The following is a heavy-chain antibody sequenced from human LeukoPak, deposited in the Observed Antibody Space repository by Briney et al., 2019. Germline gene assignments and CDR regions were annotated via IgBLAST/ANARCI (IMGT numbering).Heavy chain of an antibody. CDR1: GFTFSSYG. J-gene: IGHJ4*02. CDR2: ISHDGSNK. D-gene: IGHD2-2*01. Sequence: GGSLRLSCAASGFTFSSYGMHWVRQAPGKGLEWVAVISHDGSNKYYAGSVKGRFTISRDNSKNTLYLQMNSLRAEDTAVYYCAKGTCSSASCHIDYWGQGTLVTVSS. V-gene: IGHV3-30*18. CDR3: AKGTCSSASCHIDY.